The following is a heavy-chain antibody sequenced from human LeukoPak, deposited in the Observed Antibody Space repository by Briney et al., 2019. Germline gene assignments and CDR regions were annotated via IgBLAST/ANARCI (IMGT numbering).Heavy chain of an antibody. CDR1: GFTFSNSA. D-gene: IGHD3-9*01. V-gene: IGHV3-21*01. J-gene: IGHJ4*03. Sequence: GGSLRLSCAASGFTFSNSAMSWVRQAPGKGLEWVSSITSGGDYIYYADSVKGRFTTSRDNAKNSLSLQLNSLRVEDTAVYYCARGHYDVLAASYKWTPDYWGQGTTVTVSS. CDR3: ARGHYDVLAASYKWTPDY. CDR2: ITSGGDYI.